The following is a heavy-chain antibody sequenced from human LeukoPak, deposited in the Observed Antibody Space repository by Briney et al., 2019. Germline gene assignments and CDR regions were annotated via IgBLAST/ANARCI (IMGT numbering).Heavy chain of an antibody. V-gene: IGHV1-69*13. CDR3: ATNDIVVVPAATIYYYYMDV. J-gene: IGHJ6*03. D-gene: IGHD2-2*01. Sequence: SVKVSCKASGGTFSSYAISWVRQAPGQGLEWMGGIIPIFGTANYAQKFQGRVTITADESTSTAYMELSSLRSEDTAVYYCATNDIVVVPAATIYYYYMDVWGKGTTVTVSS. CDR1: GGTFSSYA. CDR2: IIPIFGTA.